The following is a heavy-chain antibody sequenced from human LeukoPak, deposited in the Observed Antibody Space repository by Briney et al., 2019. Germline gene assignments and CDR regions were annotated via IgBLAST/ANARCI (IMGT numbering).Heavy chain of an antibody. J-gene: IGHJ3*02. CDR3: AKERWFGSNDAFDI. CDR1: GFIFSSYG. V-gene: IGHV3-30*02. Sequence: PGGSLRLSCAASGFIFSSYGMHWVRQAPGKGLEWVAFIRYDGSYKYYADSVKGRFTISRDNSKNTLYLQMNSLRPEDTAVYYCAKERWFGSNDAFDIWGQGTMVTVSS. D-gene: IGHD3-10*01. CDR2: IRYDGSYK.